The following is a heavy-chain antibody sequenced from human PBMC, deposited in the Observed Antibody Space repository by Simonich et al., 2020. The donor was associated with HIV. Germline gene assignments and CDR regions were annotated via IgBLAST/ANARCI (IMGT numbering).Heavy chain of an antibody. D-gene: IGHD3-3*01. CDR2: VSRAGST. Sequence: QLQLQESGPGLVKPSETLSLTCTVSDGSITSSGYYWGWIRQPPGKGLEWIGEVSRAGSTNSNPSLKSRVTISVDTSKNQFSLKLNSVTAADAAVYYCARRTTAYYDFWSSFYFDFWGQGTLVTVSS. CDR1: DGSITSSGYY. CDR3: ARRTTAYYDFWSSFYFDF. V-gene: IGHV4-39*07. J-gene: IGHJ4*02.